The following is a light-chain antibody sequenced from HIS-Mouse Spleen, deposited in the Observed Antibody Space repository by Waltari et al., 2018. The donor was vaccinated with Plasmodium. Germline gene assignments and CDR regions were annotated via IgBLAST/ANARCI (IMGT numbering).Light chain of an antibody. V-gene: IGLV3-10*01. CDR1: ALPKQY. CDR3: YSTDSSGNHRV. Sequence: SYELTQPPSVSVSPGQTARITCSGEALPKQYAYWYQQKSGQAPVLVIYEDSKRPPGIPERFSGSSSGTMATLTISGAQVEDEADYYCYSTDSSGNHRVFGGGTKLTVL. CDR2: EDS. J-gene: IGLJ3*02.